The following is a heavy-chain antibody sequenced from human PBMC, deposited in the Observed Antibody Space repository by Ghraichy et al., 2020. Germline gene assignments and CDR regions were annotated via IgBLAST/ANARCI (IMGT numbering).Heavy chain of an antibody. CDR1: GFTVSSNY. Sequence: LSLTCAASGFTVSSNYMSWVRQAPGKGLEWVSVIYSGGSTYYADSVKGRFTISRDNSKNTLYLQMNSLRAEDTAVYYYAREGNYYDSSGYLRGDAFDIWGQGTMVTVSS. CDR3: AREGNYYDSSGYLRGDAFDI. D-gene: IGHD3-22*01. V-gene: IGHV3-66*01. CDR2: IYSGGST. J-gene: IGHJ3*02.